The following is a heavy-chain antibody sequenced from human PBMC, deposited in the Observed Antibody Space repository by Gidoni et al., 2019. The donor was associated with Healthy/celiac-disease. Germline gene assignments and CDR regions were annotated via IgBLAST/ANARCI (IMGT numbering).Heavy chain of an antibody. CDR2: MNPNSGNT. V-gene: IGHV1-8*01. D-gene: IGHD3-10*01. CDR1: GYTFTSYD. Sequence: QVQLVQSGAEVKKPGASVTVSCTASGYTFTSYDINWVRQATGQGLEWMGWMNPNSGNTGYAQKFQGRVTMTRNTSISTAYMELSSLRSEDTAVYYCATAAGARPPYYYYYGMDVWGQGTTVTVSS. CDR3: ATAAGARPPYYYYYGMDV. J-gene: IGHJ6*02.